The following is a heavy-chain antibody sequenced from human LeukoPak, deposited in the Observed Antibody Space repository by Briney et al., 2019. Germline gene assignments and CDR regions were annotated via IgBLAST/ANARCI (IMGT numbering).Heavy chain of an antibody. J-gene: IGHJ4*02. CDR1: GYTFTSYH. CDR2: INPSGGSP. Sequence: ASVKVSCKASGYTFTSYHLHWVRQAPGQGLEWMGIINPSGGSPNYAQKLQGRVTMTTDTSTSTAYMELRSLRSDDTAVYYCARDRLTTVTTSLGGNFDYWGQGTLVTVSS. D-gene: IGHD4-17*01. V-gene: IGHV1-46*01. CDR3: ARDRLTTVTTSLGGNFDY.